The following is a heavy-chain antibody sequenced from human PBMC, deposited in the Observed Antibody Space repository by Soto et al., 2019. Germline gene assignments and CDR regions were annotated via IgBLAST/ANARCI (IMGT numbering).Heavy chain of an antibody. CDR1: GNTFTSYG. CDR2: ISAYNGNT. J-gene: IGHJ6*02. V-gene: IGHV1-18*04. Sequence: GASVKVSCKASGNTFTSYGISWVRQAPGQGLEWMGWISAYNGNTNYAQKPQGRVTMTTDTSTSTAYMELRSLRSDDTAVYYCARDKGSGSYPAPKIYYYYGMDVWGQGTTVTVSS. D-gene: IGHD3-10*01. CDR3: ARDKGSGSYPAPKIYYYYGMDV.